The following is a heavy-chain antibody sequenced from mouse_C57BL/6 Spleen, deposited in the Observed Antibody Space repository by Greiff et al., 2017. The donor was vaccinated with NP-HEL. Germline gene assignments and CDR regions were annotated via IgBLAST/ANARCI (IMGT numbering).Heavy chain of an antibody. CDR3: TRSYGYPYYFDY. D-gene: IGHD2-2*01. CDR1: GYTFTSYW. Sequence: EVQLQQSGTVLARPGASVKMSCKTSGYTFTSYWMHWVKQRPGQGLEWIGAIYPGNSDTSYNQKFKGKAKLTAVTSASTAYMELSSLTNEDSAVYYCTRSYGYPYYFDYWGQGTTLTVSS. V-gene: IGHV1-5*01. CDR2: IYPGNSDT. J-gene: IGHJ2*01.